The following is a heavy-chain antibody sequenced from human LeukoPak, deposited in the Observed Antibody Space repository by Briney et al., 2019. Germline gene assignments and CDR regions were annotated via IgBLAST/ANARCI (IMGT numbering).Heavy chain of an antibody. D-gene: IGHD6-13*01. J-gene: IGHJ4*02. Sequence: GGSLRLSCAASGFTFSNAWMSWVRQAPGKGLEWVGRIKSKTDGGTTDYAAPVKGRFTISRDDSKNTLYLQMNSLKTEDTAVYYCTTQILAAAGDLPFDYWGQGTLVTVSS. CDR3: TTQILAAAGDLPFDY. CDR2: IKSKTDGGTT. V-gene: IGHV3-15*01. CDR1: GFTFSNAW.